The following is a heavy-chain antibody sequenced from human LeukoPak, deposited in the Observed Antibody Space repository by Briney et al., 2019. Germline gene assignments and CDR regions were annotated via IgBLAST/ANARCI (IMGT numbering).Heavy chain of an antibody. CDR3: AKASGASRPYYFDY. V-gene: IGHV3-23*01. Sequence: GGSLRLSCAASGFTFSSYGMHWVRQAPGKGLEWVSAVTGSGGDTYYADSVKGRFTISRDNSKNTLYLQMNSLRAEDTAVYYCAKASGASRPYYFDYWGQGTLVTVSS. D-gene: IGHD3-10*01. CDR2: VTGSGGDT. J-gene: IGHJ4*02. CDR1: GFTFSSYG.